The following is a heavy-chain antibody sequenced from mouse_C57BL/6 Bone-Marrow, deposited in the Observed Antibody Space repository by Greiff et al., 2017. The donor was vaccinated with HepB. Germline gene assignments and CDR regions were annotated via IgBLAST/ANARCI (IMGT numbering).Heavy chain of an antibody. J-gene: IGHJ2*01. D-gene: IGHD3-1*01. V-gene: IGHV1-63*01. CDR2: IYPGGGYT. CDR1: GYTFTNYW. CDR3: ARWARYFDY. Sequence: VKLQESGAELVRPGTSVKMSCKASGYTFTNYWIGWAKQRPGHGLEWIGDIYPGGGYTNYNEKFKGKATLTADKSSSTAYMQFSSLTSEDSAIYYCARWARYFDYWGQGTTLTVSS.